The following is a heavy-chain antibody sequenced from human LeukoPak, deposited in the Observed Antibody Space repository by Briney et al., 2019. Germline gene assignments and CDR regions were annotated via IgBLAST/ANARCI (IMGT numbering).Heavy chain of an antibody. Sequence: PSETLSLTCTVSGYSISSGFYWGWIRQPPGKGLEWIGSISHSGSAYYNPSLKSRVTISVDTSMNHFSLKLSSVTAADTAVYYCARSFLTNYYIDYWGQGTLVTVSS. CDR2: ISHSGSA. CDR1: GYSISSGFY. D-gene: IGHD3-9*01. J-gene: IGHJ4*02. CDR3: ARSFLTNYYIDY. V-gene: IGHV4-38-2*02.